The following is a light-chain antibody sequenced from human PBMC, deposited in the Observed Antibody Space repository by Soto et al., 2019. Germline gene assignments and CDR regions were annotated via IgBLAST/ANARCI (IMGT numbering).Light chain of an antibody. CDR1: SGYSSYA. CDR3: QTWVTGAGV. J-gene: IGLJ3*02. CDR2: INSDGSH. V-gene: IGLV4-69*01. Sequence: QLVLTQSPSASASLGASVKLTCTLSSGYSSYAIAWHQQQPEKGPRYLMNINSDGSHSKRDGIPDRFSGSSSGAERYLTISSLQSEDEADYFCQTWVTGAGVFGGGTKLTVL.